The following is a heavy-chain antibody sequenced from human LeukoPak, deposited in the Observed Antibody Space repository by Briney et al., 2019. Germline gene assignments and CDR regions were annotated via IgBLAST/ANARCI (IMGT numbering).Heavy chain of an antibody. V-gene: IGHV4-34*01. CDR1: GGSFNGYY. J-gene: IGHJ4*02. Sequence: SETLSLTCAVYGGSFNGYYWSWIRQPPGEGLERIGEINHSGSTNYNPSLRSRVTISVDTSKNQFSLQLTSVTAADTAVYYCARRTSDDYGDYGDYWGQGTLVTVSS. CDR3: ARRTSDDYGDYGDY. D-gene: IGHD4-17*01. CDR2: INHSGST.